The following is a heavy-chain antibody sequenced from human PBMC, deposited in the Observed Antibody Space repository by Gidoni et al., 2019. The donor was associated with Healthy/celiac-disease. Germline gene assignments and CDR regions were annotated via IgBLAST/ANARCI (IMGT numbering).Heavy chain of an antibody. Sequence: QVQLVESGGGLVKPGGSLSSSCSASGLTLSDYYMSWIRQAPGKGLGWVSYSSSSGSTIDYADSVKGRFTISRDNAKNSLYLQMNSLRAEDTAVYYCAREMVTAPYAFDIWGQGTMVTVSS. D-gene: IGHD2-21*02. V-gene: IGHV3-11*01. CDR1: GLTLSDYY. J-gene: IGHJ3*02. CDR3: AREMVTAPYAFDI. CDR2: SSSSGSTI.